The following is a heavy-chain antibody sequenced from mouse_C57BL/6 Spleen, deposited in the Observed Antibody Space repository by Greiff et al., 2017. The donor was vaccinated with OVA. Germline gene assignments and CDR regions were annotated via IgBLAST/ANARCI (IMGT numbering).Heavy chain of an antibody. Sequence: QVQLQQSGAELVRPGASVTLSCKASGYTFTDYEMHWVKQTPVHGLEWIGAIDPETGGTAYNQKFKGKAILTADKSSSTAYMELRSLTSEDSAVDYCTRGGSYYSAMDDWGQRTSVTV. V-gene: IGHV1-15*01. J-gene: IGHJ4*01. CDR3: TRGGSYYSAMDD. CDR1: GYTFTDYE. D-gene: IGHD1-1*01. CDR2: IDPETGGT.